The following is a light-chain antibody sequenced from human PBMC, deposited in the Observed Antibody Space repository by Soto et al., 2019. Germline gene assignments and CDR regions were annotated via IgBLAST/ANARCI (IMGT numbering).Light chain of an antibody. CDR2: KAS. J-gene: IGKJ1*01. CDR1: QSISDW. V-gene: IGKV1-5*03. Sequence: DIQMTQSPSTLSASVGDRVTITCRASQSISDWLAWYQQKPGKAPKFLIYKASNLESGVPSRFSGSGSGTEFTLTSSSVQPDDFATYYCQYYDSYSWTFGQGTKVEIK. CDR3: QYYDSYSWT.